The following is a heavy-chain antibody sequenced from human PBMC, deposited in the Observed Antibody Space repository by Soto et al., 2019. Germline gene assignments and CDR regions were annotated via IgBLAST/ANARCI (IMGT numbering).Heavy chain of an antibody. CDR3: ARDTLAPMYYYDSSGYSLDY. V-gene: IGHV1-18*01. J-gene: IGHJ4*02. Sequence: ASVKVSCKASGYTFTSYGISWVRQAPGQGLEWMGWISAYNGNTNYAQKLQGRVTMTTDTSTSTAYMELRSLRSDDTAVYYCARDTLAPMYYYDSSGYSLDYWGQGTLVTVS. CDR2: ISAYNGNT. D-gene: IGHD3-22*01. CDR1: GYTFTSYG.